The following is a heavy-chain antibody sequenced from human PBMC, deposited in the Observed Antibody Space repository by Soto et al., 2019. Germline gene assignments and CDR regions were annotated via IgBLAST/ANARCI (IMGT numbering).Heavy chain of an antibody. D-gene: IGHD2-2*01. Sequence: QVQLVQSGAEVKKPGASVKVSCKASGYTFTSYGISWVRQAPGQGLEWMGWISAYNGNTNYAQKLQGRVTMTTDTSTSTADIELRRLLSDVTAVYYCARRDIVVVPGGLDYWGEGSMVTVSS. V-gene: IGHV1-18*01. CDR3: ARRDIVVVPGGLDY. CDR1: GYTFTSYG. J-gene: IGHJ4*02. CDR2: ISAYNGNT.